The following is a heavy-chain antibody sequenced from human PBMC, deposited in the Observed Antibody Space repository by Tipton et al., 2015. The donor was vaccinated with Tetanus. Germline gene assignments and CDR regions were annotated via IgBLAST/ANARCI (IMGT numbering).Heavy chain of an antibody. CDR2: ISAYNGNT. Sequence: QVQLVQSGAEVKKSGASVKVSCKASGYTFTSYGISWVRQAPGQGLEWMGWISAYNGNTNNAQKLQGRVTMTPDTSTSTAYMELRSLRSDDTAVYYCARGPSEYYYDSSGLGYFDLWGRGTLVTVSS. J-gene: IGHJ2*01. V-gene: IGHV1-18*01. CDR3: ARGPSEYYYDSSGLGYFDL. CDR1: GYTFTSYG. D-gene: IGHD3-22*01.